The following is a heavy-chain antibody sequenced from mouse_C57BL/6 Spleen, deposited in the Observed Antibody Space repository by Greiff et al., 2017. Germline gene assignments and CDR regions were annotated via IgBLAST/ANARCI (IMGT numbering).Heavy chain of an antibody. D-gene: IGHD1-1*01. J-gene: IGHJ2*01. CDR3: ARDYGSSYGYDFDY. V-gene: IGHV1-82*01. CDR1: GYAFSSSW. Sequence: VKLMESGPELVKPGASVKISCKASGYAFSSSWMNWVKQRPGKGLEWIGRIYPGDGDTNYNGKFKGKATLTADKSSSTAYMQLSSLTSEDSAVYFCARDYGSSYGYDFDYWGQGTTLTVSS. CDR2: IYPGDGDT.